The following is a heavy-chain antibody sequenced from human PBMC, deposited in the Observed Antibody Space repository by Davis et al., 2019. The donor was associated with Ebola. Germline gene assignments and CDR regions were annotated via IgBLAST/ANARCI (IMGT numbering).Heavy chain of an antibody. CDR2: IIPVFGTA. D-gene: IGHD2-2*01. CDR3: ERDKGEQCSSASCYDGAFDL. J-gene: IGHJ3*01. CDR1: GASFTTYA. V-gene: IGHV1-69*06. Sequence: AASVKVSCKTSGASFTTYALSWVRQAPGQGLEWMGKIIPVFGTASHAQNFQGRVTLTADKSTSTAYMELDGLTVEDTAVDYCERDKGEQCSSASCYDGAFDLWGPGTMVTVS.